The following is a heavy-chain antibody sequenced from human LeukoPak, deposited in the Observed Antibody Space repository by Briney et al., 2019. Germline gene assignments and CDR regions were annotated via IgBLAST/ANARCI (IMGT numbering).Heavy chain of an antibody. Sequence: GGSLRLSCAASGFIFSSYEMSWVRQAPGKGLEWVSYISSSGSTIYYADSVKGRFTISRDNAKNSLYLQMNSLRAEDAAVYYCAELGITMIGGVWGKGTTVTISS. CDR1: GFIFSSYE. CDR3: AELGITMIGGV. CDR2: ISSSGSTI. J-gene: IGHJ6*04. D-gene: IGHD3-10*02. V-gene: IGHV3-48*03.